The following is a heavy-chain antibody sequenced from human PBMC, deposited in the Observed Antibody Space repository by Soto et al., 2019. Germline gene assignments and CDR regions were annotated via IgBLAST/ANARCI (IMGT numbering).Heavy chain of an antibody. Sequence: SETLSLTCSVSAGSLSNYYWTWIRQSPGKGLEWIGEIYHTGSTKYNPSLKSRVAISVDMSKNQFSLTLNSVNPADTAVYYCARGGRGSGLYFLYYFDLWGQGTMVTV. V-gene: IGHV4-59*01. D-gene: IGHD6-19*01. CDR3: ARGGRGSGLYFLYYFDL. J-gene: IGHJ4*02. CDR2: IYHTGST. CDR1: AGSLSNYY.